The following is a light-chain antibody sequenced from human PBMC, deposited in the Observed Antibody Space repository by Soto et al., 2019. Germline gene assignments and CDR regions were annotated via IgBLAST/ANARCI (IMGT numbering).Light chain of an antibody. CDR1: QSISRW. CDR3: QQYYSFSLWT. CDR2: DAS. Sequence: DIQMTQSPSTLSASVGDRVTISCRASQSISRWLAWYHQKPGKAPRLLIYDASSLEGGVPSRFSGSGSGTEFTLAISSLQPEDSATYYCQQYYSFSLWTFGQGTRWIS. J-gene: IGKJ1*01. V-gene: IGKV1-5*01.